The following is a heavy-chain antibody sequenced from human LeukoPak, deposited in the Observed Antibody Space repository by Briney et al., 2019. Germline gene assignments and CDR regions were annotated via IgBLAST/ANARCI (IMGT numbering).Heavy chain of an antibody. CDR1: GFTFGTYA. CDR3: PKAGCGDGSCYCAEYFQH. D-gene: IGHD2-15*01. CDR2: ISDGGGSI. V-gene: IGHV3-23*01. Sequence: GGSLRLSCAASGFTFGTYAMSWVRQAPGKGLEWVSGISDGGGSIHYADSVRGRFTISRDNSKNTLHLQMNSLRAEDTAVYYCPKAGCGDGSCYCAEYFQHRGESALVTVSS. J-gene: IGHJ1*01.